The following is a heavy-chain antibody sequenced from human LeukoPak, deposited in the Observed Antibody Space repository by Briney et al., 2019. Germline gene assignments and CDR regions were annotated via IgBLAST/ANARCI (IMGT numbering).Heavy chain of an antibody. CDR1: GFTFSSYA. CDR2: ISGSHGST. V-gene: IGHV3-23*01. Sequence: GGSLRLSCAASGFTFSSYAMSWVRQAPGKGLEWVSSISGSHGSTYYADSVKGRFITSRDNSRNTLYLQMNSLRAEDTAIYYCAKQGRDWLRDYYYYMDVWGKGTTVTISS. D-gene: IGHD3-9*01. CDR3: AKQGRDWLRDYYYYMDV. J-gene: IGHJ6*03.